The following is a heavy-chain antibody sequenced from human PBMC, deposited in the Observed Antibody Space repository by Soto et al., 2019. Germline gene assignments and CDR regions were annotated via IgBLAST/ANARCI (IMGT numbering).Heavy chain of an antibody. CDR3: ASIYDSSGYYYGNNWFDP. CDR1: GASVSTGY. D-gene: IGHD3-22*01. V-gene: IGHV4-59*02. CDR2: MYFGGSF. Sequence: SETLSLTCTVSGASVSTGYWSWIRQPPGKGLEWIGFMYFGGSFNYNPSLTGRVTISVETSKNQFSMKVTSVTAADTAVYYCASIYDSSGYYYGNNWFDPWGQGTLVTVSS. J-gene: IGHJ5*02.